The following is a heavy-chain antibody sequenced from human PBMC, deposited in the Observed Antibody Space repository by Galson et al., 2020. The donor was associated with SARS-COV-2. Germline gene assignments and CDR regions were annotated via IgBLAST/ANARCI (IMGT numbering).Heavy chain of an antibody. CDR2: INPNGGDT. D-gene: IGHD3-3*01. CDR3: ARSPPYDFNDYYDWHY. CDR1: GYSFTSYY. V-gene: IGHV1-46*01. Sequence: ASVKVSCKASGYSFTSYYMHWVREAPGQGLEWMGVINPNGGDTVYAPEFEGRVIMTRDPSTRTVYMDLSGLTSEDTAMYYCARSPPYDFNDYYDWHYWGQVTLVTVSS. J-gene: IGHJ4*02.